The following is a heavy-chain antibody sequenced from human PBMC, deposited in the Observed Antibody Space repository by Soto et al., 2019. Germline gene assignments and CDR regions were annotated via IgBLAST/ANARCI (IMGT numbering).Heavy chain of an antibody. CDR2: IYYSGST. J-gene: IGHJ4*02. Sequence: SETLSLTCTVSGGSISSSSYYWGWIRQPPGKGLEWIGSIYYSGSTYYNPSLKSRVTISVDTPKNQFSLKLSSVTAADTAVYYCARFNYYDSSGYYWGQGTLVTVSS. V-gene: IGHV4-39*01. CDR1: GGSISSSSYY. CDR3: ARFNYYDSSGYY. D-gene: IGHD3-22*01.